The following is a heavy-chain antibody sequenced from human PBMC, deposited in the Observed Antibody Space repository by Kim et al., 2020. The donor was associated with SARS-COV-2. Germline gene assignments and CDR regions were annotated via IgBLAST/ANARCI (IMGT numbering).Heavy chain of an antibody. CDR2: ISCNGGST. Sequence: GGSLRLSCSASGFTFSSYAMHWVRQAPGKGLEYVSAISCNGGSTYYADSVKGRFTISRDNSKNTLYLQMSSLRAEDTAVYYCVKADGYSGSYNYFYGMDVWGQGTTVTVSS. V-gene: IGHV3-64D*09. CDR1: GFTFSSYA. J-gene: IGHJ6*02. D-gene: IGHD1-26*01. CDR3: VKADGYSGSYNYFYGMDV.